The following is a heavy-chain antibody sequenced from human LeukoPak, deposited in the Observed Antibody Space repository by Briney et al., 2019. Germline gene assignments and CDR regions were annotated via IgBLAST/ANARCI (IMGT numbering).Heavy chain of an antibody. CDR1: GGSFSGYY. J-gene: IGHJ4*02. CDR2: INHSGST. Sequence: SETLSLTCAVYGGSFSGYYWSWIRQPPGKGLEWIGEINHSGSTNYNPSLKSRVTISVDTSKNQFSLKLSSVTAADTAVYYCARLDRSSSHNYWGQGTLVTVSS. V-gene: IGHV4-34*01. CDR3: ARLDRSSSHNY. D-gene: IGHD6-6*01.